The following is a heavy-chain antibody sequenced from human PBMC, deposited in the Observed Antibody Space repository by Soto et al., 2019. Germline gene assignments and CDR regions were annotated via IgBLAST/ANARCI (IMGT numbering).Heavy chain of an antibody. Sequence: SETLSLTCTVSGGSISSSSYYWGWIRQPPGKGLEWIGYIYYSGSPYYNPSLKSRVTISVDTSKNQFSLKLSSVTAADTAVYYCAVPAASVAGASGSYYYYGMDVWGQGTTVTAP. CDR3: AVPAASVAGASGSYYYYGMDV. D-gene: IGHD6-19*01. J-gene: IGHJ6*02. CDR2: IYYSGSP. CDR1: GGSISSSSYY. V-gene: IGHV4-39*01.